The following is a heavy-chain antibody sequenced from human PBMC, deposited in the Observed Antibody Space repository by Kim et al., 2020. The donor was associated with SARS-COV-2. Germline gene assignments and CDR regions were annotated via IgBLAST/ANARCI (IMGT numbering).Heavy chain of an antibody. V-gene: IGHV1-24*01. CDR2: FDPEDGET. CDR3: ATDPQTYYYDSSGYELDY. CDR1: GYTLTELS. D-gene: IGHD3-22*01. J-gene: IGHJ4*02. Sequence: ASVKVSCKVSGYTLTELSMHWVRQAPGKGLEWMGGFDPEDGETIYAQKFQGRVTMTEDTSTDTAYMELSSLRSEDTAVYYCATDPQTYYYDSSGYELDYWGQGTLVTVSS.